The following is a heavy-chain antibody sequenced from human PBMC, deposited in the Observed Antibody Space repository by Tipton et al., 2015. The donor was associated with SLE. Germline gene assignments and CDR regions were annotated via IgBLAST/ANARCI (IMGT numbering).Heavy chain of an antibody. CDR1: GFTFRNYW. J-gene: IGHJ3*01. V-gene: IGHV3-7*01. CDR3: ARDGVEPSKKGFDV. D-gene: IGHD1-14*01. Sequence: GSLRLSCTTSGFTFRNYWMSWVRQAPGKGPEWVANINEEGRVIQYMDSVKGRFRISRDNSKNSLSLQMDSLRADDTAVYFCARDGVEPSKKGFDVWGHGTLVTVSS. CDR2: INEEGRVI.